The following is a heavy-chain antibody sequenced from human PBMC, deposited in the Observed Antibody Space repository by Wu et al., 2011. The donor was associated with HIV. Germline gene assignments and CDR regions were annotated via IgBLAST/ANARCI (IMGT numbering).Heavy chain of an antibody. D-gene: IGHD3-3*01. CDR1: GDTFSSYA. J-gene: IGHJ6*03. V-gene: IGHV1-69*11. CDR3: AIWSGSQGPYYYYYMDV. CDR2: IIPFLDTT. Sequence: QVQLVQSGAEVKKPGSSVRVSCQASGDTFSSYAISWVRQAPGQGLEWMGRIIPFLDTTNYAPKFQGRVTITADESTSTAYMELSSLGSEDTAVYYCAIWSGSQGPYYYYYMDVWGKGTTVTVSS.